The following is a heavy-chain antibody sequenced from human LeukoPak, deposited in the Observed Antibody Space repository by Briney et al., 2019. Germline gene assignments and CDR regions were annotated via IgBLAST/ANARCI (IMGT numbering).Heavy chain of an antibody. CDR2: IYSGGST. Sequence: PGGSLRLSCAASGFTFSSNYMSWVRQAPGKGLEWVSVIYSGGSTYYADSVKGRFTISRDNSKNTLYLQMNGLRAEDTAVYYCARGGYSTLRTVWGQGTLVTVSS. CDR1: GFTFSSNY. D-gene: IGHD4-11*01. CDR3: ARGGYSTLRTV. V-gene: IGHV3-53*01. J-gene: IGHJ4*02.